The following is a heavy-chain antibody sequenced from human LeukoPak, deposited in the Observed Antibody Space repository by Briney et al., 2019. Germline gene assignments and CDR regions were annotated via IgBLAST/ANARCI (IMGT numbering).Heavy chain of an antibody. V-gene: IGHV4-4*07. J-gene: IGHJ3*02. CDR3: ATAGRWPKYYYDSSGYCDAFDI. D-gene: IGHD3-22*01. Sequence: SETLSLTCTVSGGSISSYYWSWFRQPAGNGLEWIERIYTSGSTNYNPSLKSRVTMSVDTSRNQFSLKLSSVTAADTAVYYCATAGRWPKYYYDSSGYCDAFDIWGQGTMVTVSS. CDR2: IYTSGST. CDR1: GGSISSYY.